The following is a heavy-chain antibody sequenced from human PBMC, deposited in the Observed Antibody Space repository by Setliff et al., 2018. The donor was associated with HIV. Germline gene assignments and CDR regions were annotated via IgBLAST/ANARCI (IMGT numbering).Heavy chain of an antibody. D-gene: IGHD1-26*01. CDR3: ARGARLLAAYSDRWDYFYMAV. V-gene: IGHV4-34*01. Sequence: SETLSLTCAVFGGSFTDYYWIWIRQPPGKGLEWIGEVNHSGSTHYNPSLKSRFIISVDTSKNRFSLKVNSMTAADTAVYYCARGARLLAAYSDRWDYFYMAVWGKGTTVTVSS. CDR2: VNHSGST. CDR1: GGSFTDYY. J-gene: IGHJ6*03.